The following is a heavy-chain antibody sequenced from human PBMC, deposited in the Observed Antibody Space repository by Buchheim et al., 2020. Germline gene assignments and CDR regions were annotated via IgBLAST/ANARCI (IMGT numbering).Heavy chain of an antibody. CDR2: IYYSGST. CDR3: AREGVLNNVDIVTTVPYYFDY. D-gene: IGHD5-12*01. CDR1: GGSISRNSYY. J-gene: IGHJ4*02. Sequence: QLQLQESGPGLVKPSETLSLTCTVSGGSISRNSYYWGWIRQPPGKGLEWIGSIYYSGSTYYNPSLKSRVTISVDTSKNQFSLKLSSVTAADTAVYYCAREGVLNNVDIVTTVPYYFDYWGQGTL. V-gene: IGHV4-39*02.